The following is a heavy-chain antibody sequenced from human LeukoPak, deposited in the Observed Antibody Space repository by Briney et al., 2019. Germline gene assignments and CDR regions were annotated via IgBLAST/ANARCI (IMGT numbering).Heavy chain of an antibody. CDR3: ARGRCYDSSGYDDAFDI. CDR2: ISAYNGNT. D-gene: IGHD3-22*01. CDR1: GYTFTNFG. J-gene: IGHJ3*02. V-gene: IGHV1-18*01. Sequence: GASVKVSCKASGYTFTNFGISWVRQAPGQGLEWMGWISAYNGNTNYAQELQGRVTMTTDTSTSTAYMELRSLRSDDTAVYYCARGRCYDSSGYDDAFDIWGQGTMVTVSS.